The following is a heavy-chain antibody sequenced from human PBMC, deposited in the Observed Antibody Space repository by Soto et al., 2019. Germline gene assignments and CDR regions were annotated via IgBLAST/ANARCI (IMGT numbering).Heavy chain of an antibody. Sequence: SETLSLTCTISGGAIGSHYWTWIRQPAGKGLEWIGRIYGSGSTKYNPSLQSRVTMSLDTSKNQFSLRLESVTAADTAVYYCARGQRFSDWFAPWGQGTLVTVSS. D-gene: IGHD3-3*01. CDR1: GGAIGSHY. CDR3: ARGQRFSDWFAP. V-gene: IGHV4-4*07. J-gene: IGHJ5*02. CDR2: IYGSGST.